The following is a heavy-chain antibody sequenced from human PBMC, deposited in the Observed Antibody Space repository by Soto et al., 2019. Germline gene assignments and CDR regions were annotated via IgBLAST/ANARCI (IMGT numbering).Heavy chain of an antibody. V-gene: IGHV4-39*01. CDR3: ARPVNYSYYYMDV. Sequence: QLQLQESGPGLVKPSETLSLTCTVSGGSISSSTSYWGWIRQPPGKGLEWIGSINYSGSTYSSPSLKSRVTISADPSKNPFSLKLSSVTAADPAVYYCARPVNYSYYYMDVWGKGTMVTVSS. CDR1: GGSISSSTSY. J-gene: IGHJ6*03. CDR2: INYSGST.